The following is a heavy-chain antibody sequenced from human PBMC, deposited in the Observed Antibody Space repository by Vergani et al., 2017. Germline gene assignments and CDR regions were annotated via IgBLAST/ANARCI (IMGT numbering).Heavy chain of an antibody. CDR2: ISGSGGST. V-gene: IGHV3-23*04. D-gene: IGHD3-3*01. CDR1: GFTFSSYG. J-gene: IGHJ4*02. Sequence: VQLVESGGGVVQPGRSLRLSCAASGFTFSSYGMHWVRQAPGKGLEWVSAISGSGGSTYYADSVKGRFTISRDNSKNTLYLQMNSLRAEDTAVYYCAKETIFGVVSINYYFDYWGQGTLVTVSS. CDR3: AKETIFGVVSINYYFDY.